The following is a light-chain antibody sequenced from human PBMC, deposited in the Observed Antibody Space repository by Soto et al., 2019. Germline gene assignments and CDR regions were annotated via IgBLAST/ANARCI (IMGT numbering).Light chain of an antibody. J-gene: IGKJ1*01. CDR3: QHYNDWPPTWT. V-gene: IGKV3-15*01. Sequence: EIVMTQSPATLSVSPGERATLSCRASQSVSSKLAWYQQKPCQPPRVLIYSASTRATGIPARFSGSGSGTEFTLTISSLQSEDCAVYYCQHYNDWPPTWTFGQGTRVEIK. CDR1: QSVSSK. CDR2: SAS.